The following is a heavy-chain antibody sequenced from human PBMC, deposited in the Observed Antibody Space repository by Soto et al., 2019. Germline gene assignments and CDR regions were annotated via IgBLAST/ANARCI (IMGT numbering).Heavy chain of an antibody. CDR3: VRSSGGPTPDFGY. J-gene: IGHJ4*02. D-gene: IGHD3-10*01. Sequence: GWSLRLSCEASGFAFNIYAMHWVRQAPGMGLEWLAVISHDGTNRYYADSVKGRVTISRDNSKSTVFVQMNSLGFEDTAGYYCVRSSGGPTPDFGYWGQGALVTVSS. V-gene: IGHV3-30*04. CDR1: GFAFNIYA. CDR2: ISHDGTNR.